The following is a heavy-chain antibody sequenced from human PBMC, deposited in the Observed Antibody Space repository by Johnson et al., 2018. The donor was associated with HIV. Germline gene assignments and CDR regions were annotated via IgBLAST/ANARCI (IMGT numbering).Heavy chain of an antibody. D-gene: IGHD3-22*01. CDR2: IKQDGSEK. Sequence: VQLVESGGGVVQPGRSLRLSCAASGFTFSSYAMHWVRQAPGKGLEWVANIKQDGSEKYYVDSVKGRFTISRDNAKNTLSLHMNSLRAEDTAVFYCARTPRPYYYDSSDGAFDIWGQGTMVTVSS. J-gene: IGHJ3*02. CDR1: GFTFSSYA. V-gene: IGHV3-7*01. CDR3: ARTPRPYYYDSSDGAFDI.